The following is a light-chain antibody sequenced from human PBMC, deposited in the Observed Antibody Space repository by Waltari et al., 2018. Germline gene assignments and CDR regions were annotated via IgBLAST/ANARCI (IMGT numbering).Light chain of an antibody. CDR1: QSVGTS. CDR2: GAS. Sequence: EVVLTQSPGTLSLSPGERATLACRASQSVGTSLAWYQQKPGQAPRLLIYGASRRATGIPDRFGGSGSGTDFSLTISRLEPEDFAVYYCQHYVRLPATFGQGTKVEI. J-gene: IGKJ1*01. V-gene: IGKV3-20*01. CDR3: QHYVRLPAT.